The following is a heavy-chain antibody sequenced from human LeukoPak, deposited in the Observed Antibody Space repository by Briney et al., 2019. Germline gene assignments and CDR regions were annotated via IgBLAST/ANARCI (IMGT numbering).Heavy chain of an antibody. CDR1: GGSISSSSYY. V-gene: IGHV4-39*07. Sequence: ASETLSLTCTVSGGSISSSSYYWGWIRQPPGKGLEWIGSIYHSGSTYYNPSLKSRVTISVDTSKNQFSLKLSSVTAADTAVYYCARVVQSTDSSGFYLPEYFQHWGQGTLVTVSS. D-gene: IGHD3-22*01. J-gene: IGHJ1*01. CDR2: IYHSGST. CDR3: ARVVQSTDSSGFYLPEYFQH.